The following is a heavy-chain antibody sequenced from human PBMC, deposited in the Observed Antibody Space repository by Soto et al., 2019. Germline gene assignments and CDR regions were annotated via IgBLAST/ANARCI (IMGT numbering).Heavy chain of an antibody. V-gene: IGHV1-69*01. CDR2: ITPIFGTP. J-gene: IGHJ4*02. D-gene: IGHD6-13*01. Sequence: QVQLVQSGAEVKRPGSSVKVSCQASGGSFSTYAFNWLRQAPGRGLEWLGAITPIFGTPNYAQKFQGRVTISADDSTSTLYLELRSLKYDDTAIYYCASAAASGLFWGQGSLVTVSS. CDR3: ASAAASGLF. CDR1: GGSFSTYA.